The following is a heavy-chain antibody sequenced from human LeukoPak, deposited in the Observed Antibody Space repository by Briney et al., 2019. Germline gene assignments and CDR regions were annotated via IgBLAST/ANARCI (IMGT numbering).Heavy chain of an antibody. D-gene: IGHD3-22*01. V-gene: IGHV3-64*01. J-gene: IGHJ4*02. CDR3: ARAPLYYYDSSDY. Sequence: GGSLRLSCAVSGFTFSSYAMHWVRQAPGKGLEYVSAISSNGGSTYYANSVKGRFTISRDNSKNTLYLQMGSLRAEDMAVYYCARAPLYYYDSSDYWGQGTLVTVSS. CDR1: GFTFSSYA. CDR2: ISSNGGST.